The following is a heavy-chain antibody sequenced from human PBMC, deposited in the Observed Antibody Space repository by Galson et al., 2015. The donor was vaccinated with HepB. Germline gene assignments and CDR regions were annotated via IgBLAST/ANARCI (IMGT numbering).Heavy chain of an antibody. CDR1: GYTFTSYG. D-gene: IGHD3-22*01. Sequence: SVKVSCKASGYTFTSYGISWVRQAPGQGLEWMGWISAYNGNTNYAQKLQGRVTMTTDTSTSTAYMELRSLRSDDTAVYYCATYDSSGYYSDYWGQGTLVTVSS. CDR3: ATYDSSGYYSDY. V-gene: IGHV1-18*04. CDR2: ISAYNGNT. J-gene: IGHJ4*02.